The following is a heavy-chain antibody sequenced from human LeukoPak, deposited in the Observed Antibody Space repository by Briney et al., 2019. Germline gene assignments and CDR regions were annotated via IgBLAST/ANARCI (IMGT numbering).Heavy chain of an antibody. D-gene: IGHD3-22*01. CDR3: ARGEAYYYDSSGYS. CDR2: ISYDGSNK. J-gene: IGHJ4*02. CDR1: GFTFSSYA. Sequence: GGSLRLSCAASGFTFSSYAMHWVRQAPGKGLEWVAVISYDGSNKYYADSEKGRFTISRDNSKNTLYLQMNSLRAEDTAVYYCARGEAYYYDSSGYSWGQGTLVTVSS. V-gene: IGHV3-30*04.